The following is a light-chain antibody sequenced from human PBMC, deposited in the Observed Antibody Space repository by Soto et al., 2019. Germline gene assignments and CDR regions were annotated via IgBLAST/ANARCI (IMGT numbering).Light chain of an antibody. CDR1: QSVSSNY. Sequence: EIVLTQSPGTLSLSPGERATLSCRASQSVSSNYLAWYQQKPGQAPRVLIYVASSRATGIPDRFSGSGSGTDFTLTISRVQAEDFAVYYCQQYGRLSMTVGQETRLDIK. J-gene: IGKJ5*01. CDR2: VAS. CDR3: QQYGRLSMT. V-gene: IGKV3-20*01.